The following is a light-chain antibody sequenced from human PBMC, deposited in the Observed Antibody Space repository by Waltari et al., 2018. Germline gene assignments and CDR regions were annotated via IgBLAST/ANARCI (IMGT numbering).Light chain of an antibody. Sequence: EIVLTQSPGTLSLSPGDRATLSCRASPTVSTIALSWYQQKPGQAPRVLIYSTYNRATGIPDRFSGSGSGTDFTLTINRLAPEDFAMYYCQQYDGIVVTFGGGTKVEI. V-gene: IGKV3-20*01. CDR3: QQYDGIVVT. J-gene: IGKJ4*01. CDR2: STY. CDR1: PTVSTIA.